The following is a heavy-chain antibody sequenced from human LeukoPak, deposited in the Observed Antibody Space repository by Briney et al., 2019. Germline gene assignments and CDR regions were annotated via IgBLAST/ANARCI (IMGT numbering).Heavy chain of an antibody. V-gene: IGHV4-61*01. CDR3: ARGRAWFGDFDL. Sequence: PSETLSLTCTVSGVSVSSGSYYWSWIRQPPGKGLEWIGYIHYSGSTNYNPSLKSRVTISVDTSKNQFSLKLSSVTAADTAVYYCARGRAWFGDFDLWGRGTLVTVSS. D-gene: IGHD3-10*01. CDR1: GVSVSSGSYY. J-gene: IGHJ2*01. CDR2: IHYSGST.